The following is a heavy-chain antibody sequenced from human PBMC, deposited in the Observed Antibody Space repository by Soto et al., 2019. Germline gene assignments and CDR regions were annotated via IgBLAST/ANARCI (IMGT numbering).Heavy chain of an antibody. CDR2: IIPIFGTA. CDR1: GGTFSSYA. Sequence: QVQLVQSGAEVKKPGSSVKVSCKASGGTFSSYAISWVRQAPGQGLEWMGGIIPIFGTANYAQKFQGRVTITADESTSTAYMELSSLRSEDTAVYYCARVPGVGLAARSGYDFDIWGQGTMVTVSS. CDR3: ARVPGVGLAARSGYDFDI. D-gene: IGHD6-6*01. V-gene: IGHV1-69*01. J-gene: IGHJ3*02.